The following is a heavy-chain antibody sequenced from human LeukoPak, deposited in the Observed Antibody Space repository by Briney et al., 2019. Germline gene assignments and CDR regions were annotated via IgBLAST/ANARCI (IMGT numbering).Heavy chain of an antibody. D-gene: IGHD2-8*01. CDR2: ISSSNTYI. V-gene: IGHV3-21*01. J-gene: IGHJ4*02. Sequence: GGSLRLSCAASGFTFSDYTMSWVRQAPEKGLEWVSSISSSNTYIYYADSVKGRFTISRDNAKNSLYLQMNSLRAEDTAVYYCATGNGGLFDYWGQGTLVTVSS. CDR3: ATGNGGLFDY. CDR1: GFTFSDYT.